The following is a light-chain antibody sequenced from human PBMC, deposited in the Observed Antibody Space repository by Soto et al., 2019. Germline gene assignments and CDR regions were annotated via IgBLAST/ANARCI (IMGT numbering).Light chain of an antibody. CDR3: QTWGTGITF. CDR2: LNSDGSH. CDR1: SGHSTYA. V-gene: IGLV4-69*01. Sequence: QLVLTQSPSASASLGASGKLTCPLSSGHSTYAIGWYQQQPEKGPRYLMRLNSDGSHAKGDGIPDRFSGSSSGAERYLTISSVQSEDEADYYCQTWGTGITFFGGGTKLPVL. J-gene: IGLJ2*01.